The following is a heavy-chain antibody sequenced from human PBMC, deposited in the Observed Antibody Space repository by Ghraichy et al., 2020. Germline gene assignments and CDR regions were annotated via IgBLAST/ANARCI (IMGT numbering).Heavy chain of an antibody. CDR2: INHSGST. V-gene: IGHV4-34*01. CDR1: GGSFSGYY. J-gene: IGHJ4*02. Sequence: SETPSLTCAVYGGSFSGYYWSWIRQPPGKGLEWIGEINHSGSTNYNPSLKSRVTISVDTSKNQFSLKLSSVTAADTAVYYCASRSTLRCHGYWGQGTLVTVSS. D-gene: IGHD4-17*01. CDR3: ASRSTLRCHGY.